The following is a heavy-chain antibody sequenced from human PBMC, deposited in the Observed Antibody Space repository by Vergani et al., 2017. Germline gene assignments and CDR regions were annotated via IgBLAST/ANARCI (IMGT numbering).Heavy chain of an antibody. V-gene: IGHV5-51*01. CDR2: IYPGDSDT. CDR1: GYSFTSYW. Sequence: EVLLVQSGAEVKKPGESLKISCKGSGYSFTSYWIGWVRQMPGKGLEWMGIIYPGDSDTRYSPSFQGQVTISADKSISTAYLQWSSLKASDTAMYYCARQNPWGVPAAPFDYWGQGTLVTVSS. J-gene: IGHJ4*02. D-gene: IGHD2-2*01. CDR3: ARQNPWGVPAAPFDY.